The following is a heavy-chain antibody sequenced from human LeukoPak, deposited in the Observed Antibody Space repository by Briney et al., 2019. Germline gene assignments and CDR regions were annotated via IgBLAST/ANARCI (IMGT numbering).Heavy chain of an antibody. CDR3: AHNYGSGAFDY. V-gene: IGHV2-5*02. CDR1: GFSLSTSGVG. D-gene: IGHD3-10*01. Sequence: SGPTLVNPTQTLTLTCTFSGFSLSTSGVGVCWIRQPPGKPLECLALIYWDDYKRYSPYLKSRLTITKNASKNQVVLKMTNMDPVNTGTYYCAHNYGSGAFDYWGQGTLVTVSS. J-gene: IGHJ4*02. CDR2: IYWDDYK.